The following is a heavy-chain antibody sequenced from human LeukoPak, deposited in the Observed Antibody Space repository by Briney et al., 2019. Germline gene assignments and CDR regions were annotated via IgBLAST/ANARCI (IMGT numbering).Heavy chain of an antibody. V-gene: IGHV4-59*01. CDR2: IYYSGST. J-gene: IGHJ4*02. CDR3: ARGIDPYYFDY. D-gene: IGHD2-21*01. Sequence: PSETLSLTCTVSGGSISSYYWSWIRQPPGKGLEWIGYIYYSGSTNYNPSLKSRVTISVDTSKNQFSLKLSPVTAADTAVYYCARGIDPYYFDYWGQGTLVTVSS. CDR1: GGSISSYY.